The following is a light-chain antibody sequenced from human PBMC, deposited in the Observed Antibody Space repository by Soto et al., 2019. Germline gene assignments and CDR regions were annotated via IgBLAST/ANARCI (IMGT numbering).Light chain of an antibody. V-gene: IGKV2-28*01. Sequence: VVTQSPHSLPVTPGEPASISCRSSQSLLHSDGYNYLDWYLQKPGQSPQLLIYLGSNRASGVPDRFSGSGSGTDFTLKISRVEAEDVGLYKCMPARQIFPFGQGTRLEIK. CDR1: QSLLHSDGYNY. CDR3: MPARQIFP. J-gene: IGKJ5*01. CDR2: LGS.